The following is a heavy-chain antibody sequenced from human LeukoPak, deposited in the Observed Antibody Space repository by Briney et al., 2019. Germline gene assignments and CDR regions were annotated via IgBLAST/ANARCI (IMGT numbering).Heavy chain of an antibody. CDR1: GYTFTGYY. CDR3: ARRSGYYYYMDV. V-gene: IGHV1-2*02. J-gene: IGHJ6*03. Sequence: ASVKVSCKASGYTFTGYYMHWVRQAPGQGLERMGWINPNSGGTNYAQKLQGRVTMTTDTSTSTAYMELRSLRSDDAAVYYCARRSGYYYYMDVWGKGTTVTVSS. CDR2: INPNSGGT.